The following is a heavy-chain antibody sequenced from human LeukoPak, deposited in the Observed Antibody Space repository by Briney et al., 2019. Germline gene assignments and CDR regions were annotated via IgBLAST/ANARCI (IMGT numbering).Heavy chain of an antibody. V-gene: IGHV1-2*02. CDR3: ARVFEVGSRGYYYYMDV. J-gene: IGHJ6*03. D-gene: IGHD2-21*01. CDR1: GYTFTGYY. Sequence: ASVKVSCKASGYTFTGYYMHWVRQAPGQGLEWMGWINPNSGGTNYAQKFQGRVTMTRDTSISTAYMELSRLRSDDTAVYYCARVFEVGSRGYYYYMDVWGKGTMVTVSS. CDR2: INPNSGGT.